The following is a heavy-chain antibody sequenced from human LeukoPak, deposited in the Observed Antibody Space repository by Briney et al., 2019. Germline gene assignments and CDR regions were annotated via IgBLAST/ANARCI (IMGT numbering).Heavy chain of an antibody. CDR1: GFSFSGYW. Sequence: GGSLRLSCAASGFSFSGYWMSWARQAPGQGLEWLSYISGNGGVIQYADSVKGRFTISRDNAKSLLYLQMDSLRVEDTAIYYCARDPRTVRIWGQGTLVTVSS. J-gene: IGHJ4*02. D-gene: IGHD1-1*01. V-gene: IGHV3-11*04. CDR3: ARDPRTVRI. CDR2: ISGNGGVI.